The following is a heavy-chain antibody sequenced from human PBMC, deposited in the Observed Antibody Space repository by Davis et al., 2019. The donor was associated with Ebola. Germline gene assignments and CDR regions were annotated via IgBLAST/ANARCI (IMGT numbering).Heavy chain of an antibody. Sequence: ASVKVSCKASGYTFTSYGISWVRQAPGQELEWMGWINPHNGNTNYAQNVQGRVIMTSDTATTTAYMEVGSLRSDDTAVYYCARAQFPTTSDHWGQGTLVTVSS. J-gene: IGHJ4*02. CDR2: INPHNGNT. V-gene: IGHV1-18*04. CDR1: GYTFTSYG. D-gene: IGHD1-1*01. CDR3: ARAQFPTTSDH.